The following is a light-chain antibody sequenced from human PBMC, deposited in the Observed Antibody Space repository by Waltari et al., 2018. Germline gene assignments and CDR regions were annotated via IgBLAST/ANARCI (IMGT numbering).Light chain of an antibody. V-gene: IGKV1-9*01. CDR1: QGISSY. CDR2: AAS. CDR3: QQLNSYPS. J-gene: IGKJ4*01. Sequence: DIQMTQSPSSVSASVGDRVTITCRASQGISSYLAWYQQKPGKAPTLLIYAASTLQSGVPSRFSGSGSGTDFTLTISSLQPEDFATYYCQQLNSYPSFGGGTKVEIK.